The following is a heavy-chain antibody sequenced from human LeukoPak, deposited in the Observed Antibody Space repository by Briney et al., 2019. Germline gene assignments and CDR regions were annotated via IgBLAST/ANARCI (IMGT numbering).Heavy chain of an antibody. Sequence: PSGTLSLTCGVSGGSISSTNWWTWVRQPPGEGLEWIGEVHLSGRTNYNPSLKSRVTISVDTSKNQFSLKLSSVTAADTAVYYCARHVGGGWFVGYFDYWGQGTLVTVSS. CDR3: ARHVGGGWFVGYFDY. D-gene: IGHD6-19*01. V-gene: IGHV4-4*02. J-gene: IGHJ4*02. CDR2: VHLSGRT. CDR1: GGSISSTNW.